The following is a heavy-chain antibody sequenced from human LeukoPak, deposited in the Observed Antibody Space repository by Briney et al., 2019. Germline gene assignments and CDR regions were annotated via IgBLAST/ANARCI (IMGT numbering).Heavy chain of an antibody. CDR1: GGSFSGYY. J-gene: IGHJ3*02. CDR2: INHSGST. CDR3: ARRVYDYVWGSYRPNDAFDI. V-gene: IGHV4-34*01. D-gene: IGHD3-16*02. Sequence: PSEALSLTCAVYGGSFSGYYWSWIRQPPGKGLEWIGEINHSGSTNYNPSLKSRVTISVDTSKNQFSLKLSSVTAADTAVYYCARRVYDYVWGSYRPNDAFDIWGQGTMVTVSS.